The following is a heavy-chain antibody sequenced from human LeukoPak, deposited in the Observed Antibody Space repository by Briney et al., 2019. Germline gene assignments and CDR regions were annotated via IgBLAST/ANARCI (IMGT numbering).Heavy chain of an antibody. Sequence: PGGSVRLSCAASGFTFDDYGMTWVPHASGKGLECVSGINGHGGSTGNAASVKGRFTITRDNAKSSLYQQMNSLRGEDTAFYYCARSFDPTGYYDLYFEYWGQGILVTVSS. CDR2: INGHGGST. CDR1: GFTFDDYG. J-gene: IGHJ4*02. V-gene: IGHV3-20*04. D-gene: IGHD3-9*01. CDR3: ARSFDPTGYYDLYFEY.